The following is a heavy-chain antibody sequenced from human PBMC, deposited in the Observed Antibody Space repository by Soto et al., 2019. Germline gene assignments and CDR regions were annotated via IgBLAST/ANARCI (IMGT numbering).Heavy chain of an antibody. Sequence: ASVKVSCKASGYTFTSYAMHWVRRAPGQRLEWMGWINAGNGNTKYSQKFQGRVTITRDTSASTAYMELSSLRSEDTAVYYCARDRGYCSGGSCYSDPSVDYYGMDVWGQGITVTVSS. J-gene: IGHJ6*02. D-gene: IGHD2-15*01. V-gene: IGHV1-3*01. CDR2: INAGNGNT. CDR1: GYTFTSYA. CDR3: ARDRGYCSGGSCYSDPSVDYYGMDV.